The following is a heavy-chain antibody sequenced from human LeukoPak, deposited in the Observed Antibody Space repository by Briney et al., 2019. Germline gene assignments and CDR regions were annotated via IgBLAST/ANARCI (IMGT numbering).Heavy chain of an antibody. Sequence: PSETLSLTCTVSGYSISSGYYWGWIRQPPGKGLEWIGSIYHSGSTYYNPSLKSRVTISVDTSKNQFSLKLSSVTAADTAVYYCAREGSYYYDSSGKAAQHWGQGTLVTVSS. D-gene: IGHD3-22*01. J-gene: IGHJ1*01. CDR2: IYHSGST. CDR1: GYSISSGYY. V-gene: IGHV4-38-2*02. CDR3: AREGSYYYDSSGKAAQH.